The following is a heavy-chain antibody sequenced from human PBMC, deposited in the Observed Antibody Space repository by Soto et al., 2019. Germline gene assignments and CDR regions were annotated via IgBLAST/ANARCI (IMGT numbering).Heavy chain of an antibody. Sequence: GGSLRLSCAASGFTFSSYSMNWVRQAPGKGLEWVSYISSSSNTIYYADSVKGRLTISRDNAKNSLYLQMNSLRAEDTAVYYCASVDVATIYFDYWGQGTLVTVSS. V-gene: IGHV3-48*01. CDR1: GFTFSSYS. CDR3: ASVDVATIYFDY. J-gene: IGHJ4*02. CDR2: ISSSSNTI. D-gene: IGHD5-12*01.